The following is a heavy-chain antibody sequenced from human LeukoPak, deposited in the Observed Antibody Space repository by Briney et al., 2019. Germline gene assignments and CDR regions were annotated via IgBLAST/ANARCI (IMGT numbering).Heavy chain of an antibody. Sequence: GGSLRLSCSASGFTFSSYAMSWVRQAPGKGLEWVSAISGSGGSTYYADSVKGRFTISRDNSKNTLYLQMNSLRAEDTAVYYCAKPMVRGVITPLFDYWGQGTLVTVSS. CDR2: ISGSGGST. D-gene: IGHD3-10*01. CDR3: AKPMVRGVITPLFDY. J-gene: IGHJ4*02. V-gene: IGHV3-23*01. CDR1: GFTFSSYA.